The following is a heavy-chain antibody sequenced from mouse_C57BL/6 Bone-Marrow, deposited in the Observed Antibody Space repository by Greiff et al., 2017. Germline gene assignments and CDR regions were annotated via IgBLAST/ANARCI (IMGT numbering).Heavy chain of an antibody. V-gene: IGHV1-81*01. CDR2: IYPSSGNT. Sequence: QVQLQQSGAELARPGASVKLSCKASGYTFPSYGLSWVQQRTGQGLDWIGEIYPSSGNTYYNEKFKGKATLTADKSSSTAYMELRSLTSEDSAVYFCAESFWDYGAMDDWGQGTSVTVSS. CDR3: AESFWDYGAMDD. CDR1: GYTFPSYG. D-gene: IGHD1-1*02. J-gene: IGHJ4*01.